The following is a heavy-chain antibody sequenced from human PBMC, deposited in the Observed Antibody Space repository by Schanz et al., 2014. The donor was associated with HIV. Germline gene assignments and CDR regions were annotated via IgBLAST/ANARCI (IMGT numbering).Heavy chain of an antibody. J-gene: IGHJ4*02. CDR3: AKDGSSSGWVGGDY. CDR2: ISSDGSTK. Sequence: QVQLLESGGGVVQPGRSLRLSCVASGFNFRDYGIHWVRQAPGKGLEGVAVISSDGSTKYYGDSVKGRFFVSRDNRDNMIFLQMNSLRPNDTAMYYCAKDGSSSGWVGGDYWGQGTQVTVSS. CDR1: GFNFRDYG. D-gene: IGHD6-19*01. V-gene: IGHV3-30*18.